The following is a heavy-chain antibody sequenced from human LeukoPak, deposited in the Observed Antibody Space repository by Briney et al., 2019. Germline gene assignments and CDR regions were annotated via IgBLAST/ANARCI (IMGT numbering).Heavy chain of an antibody. Sequence: PSETLSLTCTVSGGSISSSSYYWGWIRQPPGKGLEWIGSIYYSGSTYYNPSLKSRVTISVDTSKNQFSLKLSSVTAADTAVYYCARAPRRVGATFDYWGQGTLVTVSS. CDR2: IYYSGST. J-gene: IGHJ4*02. V-gene: IGHV4-39*07. D-gene: IGHD1-26*01. CDR1: GGSISSSSYY. CDR3: ARAPRRVGATFDY.